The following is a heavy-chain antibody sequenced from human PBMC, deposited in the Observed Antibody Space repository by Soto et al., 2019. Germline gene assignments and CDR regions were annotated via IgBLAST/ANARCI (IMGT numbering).Heavy chain of an antibody. CDR2: IYYSGST. V-gene: IGHV4-31*03. CDR3: ARGRTSSPTPGDY. J-gene: IGHJ4*02. Sequence: SETLSLTCTVSGGSISSGGYYWSWIRQHPGKGLEWIGYIYYSGSTYYNPSLKSRVTISVDTSKNQFSLKLSSVTAADTAVYYCARGRTSSPTPGDYWGQGTLVTVSS. D-gene: IGHD2-2*01. CDR1: GGSISSGGYY.